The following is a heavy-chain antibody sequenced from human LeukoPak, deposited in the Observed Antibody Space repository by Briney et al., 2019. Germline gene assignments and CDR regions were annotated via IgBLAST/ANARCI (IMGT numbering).Heavy chain of an antibody. D-gene: IGHD6-6*01. V-gene: IGHV6-1*01. Sequence: SQTLSLTCAISGDSVSSNSAAWNWIRQSPSRGLEWLGRTYYRSKWYNDYAVSVKSRITINPDTSKNQFSLQLNSVTPEDTAVYYCARARYSSSSRYYYYGMDVWGRGTTVTVSS. CDR1: GDSVSSNSAA. CDR2: TYYRSKWYN. J-gene: IGHJ6*02. CDR3: ARARYSSSSRYYYYGMDV.